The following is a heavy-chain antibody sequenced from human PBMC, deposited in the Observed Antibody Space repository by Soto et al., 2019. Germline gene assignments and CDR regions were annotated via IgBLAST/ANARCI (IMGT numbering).Heavy chain of an antibody. CDR1: GDSFNDYY. J-gene: IGHJ6*03. D-gene: IGHD5-12*01. V-gene: IGHV1-2*04. CDR2: INPNGGVT. Sequence: QVPLVQSGAEVRKPGASVTVSCRSSGDSFNDYYIHWVQQAPGQGFEWMGWINPNGGVTKYAQKFQGLVSMTRDTSIRTVYMQLSTRRSDDTAVYYCARESGVATATLDYYYYYLDVWGTGTKVTVSS. CDR3: ARESGVATATLDYYYYYLDV.